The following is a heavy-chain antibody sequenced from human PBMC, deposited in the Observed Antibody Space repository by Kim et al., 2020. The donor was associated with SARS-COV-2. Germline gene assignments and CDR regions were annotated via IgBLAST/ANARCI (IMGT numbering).Heavy chain of an antibody. CDR1: GFTFSSYA. V-gene: IGHV3-23*01. CDR3: AKAPYYYGSGSYCDY. CDR2: ISGSGGST. Sequence: GGSLRLSCAASGFTFSSYAMSWVRQAPGKGLEWVSAISGSGGSTYYADSVKGRFTISRDNSKNTLYLQMNSLRAEDTAVYYCAKAPYYYGSGSYCDYWGQGTLVTVSS. J-gene: IGHJ4*02. D-gene: IGHD3-10*01.